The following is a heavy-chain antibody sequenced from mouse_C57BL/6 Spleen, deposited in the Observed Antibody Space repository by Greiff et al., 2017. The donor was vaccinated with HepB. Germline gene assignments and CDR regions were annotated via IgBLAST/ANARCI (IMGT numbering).Heavy chain of an antibody. J-gene: IGHJ3*01. CDR1: GFSLSTSGMG. CDR3: ARRDGIYDYEGFAY. CDR2: IYWDDDK. D-gene: IGHD2-4*01. V-gene: IGHV8-12*01. Sequence: QVTLKESGPGILQSSQTLSLTCSFSGFSLSTSGMGVSWIRQPSGKGLEWLAHIYWDDDKRYNPSLKSRLTISKDTSRNQVFLKITSVDTADTATYYCARRDGIYDYEGFAYWGQGTLVTVSA.